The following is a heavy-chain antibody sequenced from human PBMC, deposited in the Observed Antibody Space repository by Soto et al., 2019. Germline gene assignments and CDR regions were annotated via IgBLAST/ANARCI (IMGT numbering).Heavy chain of an antibody. CDR1: GGTFSSYA. CDR2: IIPIFGTA. Sequence: QVQLVQSGAEVKKPGSSVKVSCKASGGTFSSYAISWVRQAPGQGLEWMGGIIPIFGTANYAQKFQGRVTITADESTSTAYMELSSLRSEDTAVYYCARGVGRWLNSSTYYYYGMDVWGQGTTVTVSS. CDR3: ARGVGRWLNSSTYYYYGMDV. D-gene: IGHD5-12*01. V-gene: IGHV1-69*01. J-gene: IGHJ6*02.